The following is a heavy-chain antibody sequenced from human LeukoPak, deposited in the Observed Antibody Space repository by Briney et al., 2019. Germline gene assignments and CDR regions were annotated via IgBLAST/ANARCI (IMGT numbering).Heavy chain of an antibody. CDR2: IRSRAYGGTT. Sequence: GRSLRLSCTASEFTFGDHAMSWVRQAPGKGLEWVGFIRSRAYGGTTEYAPAVKGRFLISRDDSKSIAYLHMNSLKTEDTAVYYCARGPIQQWLYNGMDVWGQGTTVSVS. V-gene: IGHV3-49*04. J-gene: IGHJ6*02. CDR3: ARGPIQQWLYNGMDV. D-gene: IGHD5-18*01. CDR1: EFTFGDHA.